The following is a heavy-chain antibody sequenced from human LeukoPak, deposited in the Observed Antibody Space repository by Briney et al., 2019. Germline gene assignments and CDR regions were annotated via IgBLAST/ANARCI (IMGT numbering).Heavy chain of an antibody. Sequence: GESPKISCKGSGYSFTSYWIGWVRQMPGKGLEWMGIIYPGDSDTRYSPSFQGQVTISADKSISTAYLQWSSLKASDTAMYYCARKKAPYSSSWYGFDYWGQGTLVTVSS. CDR3: ARKKAPYSSSWYGFDY. D-gene: IGHD6-13*01. CDR2: IYPGDSDT. J-gene: IGHJ4*02. V-gene: IGHV5-51*01. CDR1: GYSFTSYW.